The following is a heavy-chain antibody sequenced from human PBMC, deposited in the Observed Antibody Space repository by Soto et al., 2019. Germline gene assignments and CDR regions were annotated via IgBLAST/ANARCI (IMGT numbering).Heavy chain of an antibody. D-gene: IGHD4-17*01. CDR1: GGSVSSSSYY. CDR3: ASLHGARFEP. CDR2: VSYSGYT. Sequence: PSETLSLTCTVSGGSVSSSSYYWCWVRQPPGKGLEWIGCVSYSGYTNYNPSLESRITISIDTSKNQFSLKLTSVTAADTAVYYCASLHGARFEPWGQGTLVTVSS. J-gene: IGHJ5*02. V-gene: IGHV4-39*01.